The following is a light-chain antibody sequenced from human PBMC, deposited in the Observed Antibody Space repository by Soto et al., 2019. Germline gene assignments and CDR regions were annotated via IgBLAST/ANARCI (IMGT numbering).Light chain of an antibody. V-gene: IGKV1-5*01. CDR1: QSISTW. Sequence: DIHRSRSPSTLSESVGDRVTITCRASQSISTWLAWYQQKPGKAPKLLIFDASTLESGVPSRFSGSGSGTEFTLTISSLQPDDIGTFNCQEYNNYSPITFGQGTRLEIK. CDR3: QEYNNYSPIT. CDR2: DAS. J-gene: IGKJ5*01.